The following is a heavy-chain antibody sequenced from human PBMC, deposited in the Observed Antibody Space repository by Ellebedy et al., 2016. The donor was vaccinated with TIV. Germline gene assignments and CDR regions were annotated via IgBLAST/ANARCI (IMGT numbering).Heavy chain of an antibody. D-gene: IGHD2-15*01. Sequence: ASVKVSCKASGYTFTSYYMHWVRQAPGQGLEWMGIISPSGGSTSYAQKLQGRVTMTTDTSTSTAYMELRSLRSDDTAVYYCARAGYCSGGSCYPYFDYWGQGTLVTVSS. CDR2: ISPSGGST. CDR3: ARAGYCSGGSCYPYFDY. CDR1: GYTFTSYY. J-gene: IGHJ4*02. V-gene: IGHV1-46*01.